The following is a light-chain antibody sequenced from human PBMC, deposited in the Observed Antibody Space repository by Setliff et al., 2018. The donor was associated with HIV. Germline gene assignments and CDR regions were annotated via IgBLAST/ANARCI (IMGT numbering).Light chain of an antibody. J-gene: IGLJ1*01. CDR1: SSDVGNYNY. Sequence: QSALAQPASVSGSPGQSITISCTGISSDVGNYNYVSWYQEHPGKAPKLMIYDVSKRPSGVSNRFYGSKSGNTASLTISGLQAEDEADYHCSSYTGRSTFVFGTGTKVTVL. V-gene: IGLV2-14*01. CDR3: SSYTGRSTFV. CDR2: DVS.